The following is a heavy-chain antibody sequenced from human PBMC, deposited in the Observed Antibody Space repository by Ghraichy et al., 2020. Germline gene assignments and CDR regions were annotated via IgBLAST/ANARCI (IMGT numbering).Heavy chain of an antibody. CDR2: IKTKTNAGII. CDR1: GFTFSDAW. V-gene: IGHV3-15*01. Sequence: LSLTCAASGFTFSDAWMNWVRQAPGKGLEWVGRIKTKTNAGIIDYAAPVKGRFTISRDDSKNTLFLQMNSLKTEDTAVYYCTTNDAFDIWGQGTMVTVSS. J-gene: IGHJ3*02. CDR3: TTNDAFDI.